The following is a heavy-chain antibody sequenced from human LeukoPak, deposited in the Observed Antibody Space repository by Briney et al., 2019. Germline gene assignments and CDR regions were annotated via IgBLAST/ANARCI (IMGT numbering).Heavy chain of an antibody. D-gene: IGHD2-15*01. J-gene: IGHJ4*02. V-gene: IGHV3-7*01. CDR1: GGSISSYY. CDR2: INQDGTEK. Sequence: ETLSLTCVVPGGSISSYYWSWIRQAPGKGLEWVANINQDGTEKHYVDSVKGRFTISRDNAKKSLYLQMNSLRAEDTAVYFCASGNYFDSWGQGTLVAVSS. CDR3: ASGNYFDS.